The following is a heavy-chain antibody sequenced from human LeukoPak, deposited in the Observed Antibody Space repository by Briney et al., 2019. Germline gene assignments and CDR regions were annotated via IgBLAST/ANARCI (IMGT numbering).Heavy chain of an antibody. D-gene: IGHD6-13*01. CDR3: ARLGLYTSSWHRYYYFDY. V-gene: IGHV4-34*01. Sequence: NSSETLSLTCGVHGGSFNDYSWTWIRQSPGKGLEWIGEINHSGSTTYNPSLKSRFTMSADASKNQFSLRLSSVTAADTAVYYCARLGLYTSSWHRYYYFDYWGQGTLVTVSS. CDR2: INHSGST. J-gene: IGHJ4*02. CDR1: GGSFNDYS.